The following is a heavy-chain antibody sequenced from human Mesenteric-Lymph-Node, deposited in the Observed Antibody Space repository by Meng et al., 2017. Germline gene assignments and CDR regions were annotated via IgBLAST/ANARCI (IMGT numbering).Heavy chain of an antibody. D-gene: IGHD1-26*01. J-gene: IGHJ4*02. CDR3: AREGVEWELLVGPPDY. Sequence: QVQLGQSGAEVKKPGASVKVSCKASGYTLTNYGLHWVRQAPGQGLEWMGWISAYNGNTNYAQKLQGRVTMTTDTSTSTAYMELRSLRSDDTAVYYCAREGVEWELLVGPPDYWGQGTLVTVSS. V-gene: IGHV1-18*01. CDR2: ISAYNGNT. CDR1: GYTLTNYG.